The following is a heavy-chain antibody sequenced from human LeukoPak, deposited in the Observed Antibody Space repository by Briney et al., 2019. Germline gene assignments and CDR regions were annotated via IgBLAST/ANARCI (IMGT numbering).Heavy chain of an antibody. J-gene: IGHJ4*02. Sequence: SETLSLTCTVSGGSISSGGYYWSWIRQQPGKGLEWIGYIYYSGSTYYNPSLKSRVTISVDTSNNQFSLKVSSVTAADTAVYYCARGRITGTLYWGQGTLVTVSS. CDR1: GGSISSGGYY. CDR3: ARGRITGTLY. D-gene: IGHD1-20*01. V-gene: IGHV4-31*03. CDR2: IYYSGST.